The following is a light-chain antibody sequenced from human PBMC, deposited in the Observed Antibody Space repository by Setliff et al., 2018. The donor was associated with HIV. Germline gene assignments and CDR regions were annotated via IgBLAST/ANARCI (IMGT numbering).Light chain of an antibody. Sequence: QSVLTQPASVSGSPGQSITISCTGTNSDVGSYNFVSRYQLHPGKAPKLMIYEVNNRPSGVSNRFSGSKSGNTASLTISGLQAEDEADYYCCSYAGDTAFYVFGIGTKV. V-gene: IGLV2-23*02. CDR3: CSYAGDTAFYV. CDR2: EVN. J-gene: IGLJ1*01. CDR1: NSDVGSYNF.